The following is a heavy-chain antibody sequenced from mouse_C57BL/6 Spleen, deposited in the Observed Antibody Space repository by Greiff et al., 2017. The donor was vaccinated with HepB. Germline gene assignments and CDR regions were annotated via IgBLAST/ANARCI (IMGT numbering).Heavy chain of an antibody. D-gene: IGHD1-1*01. CDR3: AITTVVATRGYYAMDY. Sequence: VQLQQSGAELVKPGASVKISCKASGYAFSSYWMNWVKQRPGQGLEWIGQIYPGDGDTNYNGKFKGKATLTADKSSSTAYMQLSSLTSEDSAVYFCAITTVVATRGYYAMDYWGQGTSVTVSS. CDR2: IYPGDGDT. J-gene: IGHJ4*01. CDR1: GYAFSSYW. V-gene: IGHV1-80*01.